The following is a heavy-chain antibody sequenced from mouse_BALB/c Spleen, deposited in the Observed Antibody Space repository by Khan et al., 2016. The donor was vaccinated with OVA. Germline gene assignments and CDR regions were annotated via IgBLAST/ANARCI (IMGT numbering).Heavy chain of an antibody. D-gene: IGHD1-2*01. CDR2: ISYSGST. CDR3: ARTATIKD. J-gene: IGHJ2*01. Sequence: EVELVESGPGLVKPSQSLSLTCTVTGYSITSGYGWNWIRQFPGNKLEWMGYISYSGSTNYNPSLKSRISFTRDTSKNQFFLQLNSVTTEDTATYYCARTATIKDWGQGTTLTVSS. V-gene: IGHV3-2*02. CDR1: GYSITSGYG.